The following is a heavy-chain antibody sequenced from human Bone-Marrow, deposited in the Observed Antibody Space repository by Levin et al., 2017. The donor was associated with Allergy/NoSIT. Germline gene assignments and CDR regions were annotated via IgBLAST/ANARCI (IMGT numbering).Heavy chain of an antibody. J-gene: IGHJ4*02. V-gene: IGHV2-5*02. CDR3: VHRRHYGSGSPRFDS. CDR1: GFSLTTGVA. CDR2: IHWDDDK. Sequence: ESGPTLVKPTQTLTLTCTFSGFSLTTGVAVAWIRQPPGKALEWLALIHWDDDKRYSPSLKNRLTITKDTSKNQVVLTMTNMDPVDTATYFCVHRRHYGSGSPRFDSWGQGTLVTVSS. D-gene: IGHD3-10*01.